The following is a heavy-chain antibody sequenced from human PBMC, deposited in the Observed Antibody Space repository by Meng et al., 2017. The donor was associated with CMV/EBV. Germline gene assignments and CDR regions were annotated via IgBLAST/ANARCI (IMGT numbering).Heavy chain of an antibody. D-gene: IGHD1-26*01. J-gene: IGHJ4*02. CDR1: GGTFSSYA. V-gene: IGHV1-69*05. CDR2: IITIFGTA. CDR3: ARGPLYSGSYSDY. Sequence: SAQVSCKASGGTFSSYAISWVRQAPGQGLEWMGGIITIFGTANYAQKFQGRVTITTDESTSTAYMELSRLRSEDTAVYDCARGPLYSGSYSDYWGQGTLVTVSS.